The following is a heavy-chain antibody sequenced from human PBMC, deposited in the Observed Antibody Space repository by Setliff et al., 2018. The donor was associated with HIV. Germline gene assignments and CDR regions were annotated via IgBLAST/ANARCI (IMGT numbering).Heavy chain of an antibody. CDR1: GVSVGSGDYY. V-gene: IGHV4-31*02. D-gene: IGHD6-6*01. CDR3: ATRPRIAARPFDY. J-gene: IGHJ4*02. Sequence: QTLSLTCSVSGVSVGSGDYYWHWIRQHPEKALEWIGYIFHSGNTYYNPSLKSRISMSVDTSKNQFSLGLTSLTAADTAVYYCATRPRIAARPFDYWGQGAMVTVSS. CDR2: IFHSGNT.